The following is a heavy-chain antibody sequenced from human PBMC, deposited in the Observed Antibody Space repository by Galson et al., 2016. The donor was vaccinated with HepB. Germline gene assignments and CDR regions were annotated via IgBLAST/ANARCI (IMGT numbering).Heavy chain of an antibody. CDR2: ISSGSAYR. Sequence: SLRLSCAASGFIFSTYSMNWVRQAPGKGLERVSSISSGSAYRYYADSAKGRFTISRDNAKKSLYLQMNSLRAKDTAVYYCARMRYSSGWLDGFDIWGQGTMVTVSS. CDR3: ARMRYSSGWLDGFDI. V-gene: IGHV3-21*01. J-gene: IGHJ3*02. CDR1: GFIFSTYS. D-gene: IGHD6-19*01.